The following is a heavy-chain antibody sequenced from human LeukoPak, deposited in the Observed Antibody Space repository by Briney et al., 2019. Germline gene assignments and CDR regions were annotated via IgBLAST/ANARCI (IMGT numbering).Heavy chain of an antibody. J-gene: IGHJ4*02. V-gene: IGHV1-18*01. CDR2: ISAYNGDT. CDR1: GYSFSRYG. D-gene: IGHD3-22*01. CDR3: ARGGGYYYDSSTPFDY. Sequence: ASVKVSCKASGYSFSRYGITWVRQAPGQGLEWMGWISAYNGDTHYAQKLQGRVTMTTDTSTSTAYMELSSLRSEDTAVYYCARGGGYYYDSSTPFDYWGQGTLVTVSS.